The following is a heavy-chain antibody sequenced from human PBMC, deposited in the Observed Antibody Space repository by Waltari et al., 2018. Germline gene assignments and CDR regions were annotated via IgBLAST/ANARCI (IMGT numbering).Heavy chain of an antibody. D-gene: IGHD6-13*01. CDR2: IYYSGST. CDR1: GGSISSQH. J-gene: IGHJ4*02. CDR3: ASSIAAAGRMTN. Sequence: QVQLQESGPGLVKPSETLSLTCTVSGGSISSQHWSWIRQPPGKGLEWIGYIYYSGSTNYNPSLKSRVTISVDTSKNQFSLKLSSVTAADTAMYYCASSIAAAGRMTNWGQGTLVTVSS. V-gene: IGHV4-59*11.